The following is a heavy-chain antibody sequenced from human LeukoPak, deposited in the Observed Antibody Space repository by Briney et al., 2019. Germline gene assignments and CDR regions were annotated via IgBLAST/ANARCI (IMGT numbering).Heavy chain of an antibody. Sequence: GGSLRLSCAASGFTFNRYAMHWVRQAPGKGLEWVGLISGDGITTYYLDSVKGRFTISRDNSKNSLYLHMNSLRSEDTALYYCAKDHVYGGTDDWGQGTLVTVSS. V-gene: IGHV3-43*02. CDR3: AKDHVYGGTDD. D-gene: IGHD4-23*01. CDR1: GFTFNRYA. CDR2: ISGDGITT. J-gene: IGHJ4*02.